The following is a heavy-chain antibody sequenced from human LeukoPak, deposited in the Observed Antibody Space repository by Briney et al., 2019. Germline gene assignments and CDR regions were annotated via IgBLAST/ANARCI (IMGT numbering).Heavy chain of an antibody. CDR1: GFTVSSNY. CDR2: IKGDGSST. Sequence: GGSLRLSCAASGFTVSSNYMSWVRQAPGKGLVWVSRIKGDGSSTSYADSVKGRFTISRDNAKNTLYLQMNSLRAEDTAVYYCARDGYSFGHDFDYWGQGTLVTVSS. CDR3: ARDGYSFGHDFDY. D-gene: IGHD5-18*01. V-gene: IGHV3-74*01. J-gene: IGHJ4*02.